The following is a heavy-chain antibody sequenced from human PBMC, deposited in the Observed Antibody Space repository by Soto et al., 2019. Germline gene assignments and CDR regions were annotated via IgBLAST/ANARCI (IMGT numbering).Heavy chain of an antibody. J-gene: IGHJ3*02. CDR3: AREREVESFDI. CDR1: GGSTSSGDYY. Sequence: SETLSLTCTVSGGSTSSGDYYWSWIRQPPGKGLEWIGYIYYSGSTYYNPSLKSRVTISVDTSKNQFSLKLSSVTAADTAVYYCAREREVESFDIWGQGTMVTVSS. CDR2: IYYSGST. V-gene: IGHV4-30-4*01.